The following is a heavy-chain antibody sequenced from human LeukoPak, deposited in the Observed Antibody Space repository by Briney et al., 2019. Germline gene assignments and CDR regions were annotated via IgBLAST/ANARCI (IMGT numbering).Heavy chain of an antibody. CDR1: GFNFSSYS. CDR2: ISSSSSTI. D-gene: IGHD1-26*01. V-gene: IGHV3-48*01. J-gene: IGHJ5*02. CDR3: ARDGLGKSNWFDP. Sequence: GGSLRLSCAASGFNFSSYSMNWVRQAPGKGLEWVSYISSSSSTIYYADSVKGRFTISRDNAKNSLHLQMNSLRAEDTAVYYCARDGLGKSNWFDPWGQGTLVTVSS.